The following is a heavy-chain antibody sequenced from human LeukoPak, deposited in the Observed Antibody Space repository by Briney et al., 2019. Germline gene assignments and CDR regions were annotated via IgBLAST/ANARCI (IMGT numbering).Heavy chain of an antibody. V-gene: IGHV3-30*02. D-gene: IGHD1-26*01. Sequence: HPGGSLRLSCAASGFTFSTYGLHWVRQAPGKGLEWVAFIQYDGSEKYYADSVRGRFTISRDNSKNTLYLQMNSLRGEDTAVYYCAKDGDTMSGTYYYDMDVWGKGTTVTIS. J-gene: IGHJ6*03. CDR1: GFTFSTYG. CDR2: IQYDGSEK. CDR3: AKDGDTMSGTYYYDMDV.